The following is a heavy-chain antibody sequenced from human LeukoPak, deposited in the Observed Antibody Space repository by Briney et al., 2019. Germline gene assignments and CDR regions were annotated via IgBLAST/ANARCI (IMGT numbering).Heavy chain of an antibody. J-gene: IGHJ4*02. V-gene: IGHV4-34*01. CDR3: ARGYGSSGYYGDY. CDR1: GGSFSGYY. CDR2: INHSGST. Sequence: SETLSLTCAVYGGSFSGYYWSWIRQPPGKGLEWIGEINHSGSTNYNPSLKSRVTISVDTSKNQFSLKLSSVTAADTAVYYCARGYGSSGYYGDYWGQGTLVTVSS. D-gene: IGHD3-22*01.